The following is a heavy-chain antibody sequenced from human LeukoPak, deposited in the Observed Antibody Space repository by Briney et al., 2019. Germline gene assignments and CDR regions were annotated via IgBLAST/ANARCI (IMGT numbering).Heavy chain of an antibody. CDR2: ISGSGGST. Sequence: GGSLRLSCAASGFTFSSYAMSWVRQAPGKGLEWVSAISGSGGSTYYADSVKGRFTISRDNAKNSLYLQMNSLRAEDTAVYYCARPMVRGQNGAFDIWGQGTMVTVSS. V-gene: IGHV3-23*01. J-gene: IGHJ3*02. CDR1: GFTFSSYA. CDR3: ARPMVRGQNGAFDI. D-gene: IGHD3-10*01.